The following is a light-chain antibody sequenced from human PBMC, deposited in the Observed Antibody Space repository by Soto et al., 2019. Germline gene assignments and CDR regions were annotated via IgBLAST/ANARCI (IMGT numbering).Light chain of an antibody. CDR2: KAS. CDR3: MQGTRWPPT. Sequence: DVVMTQSPLSLPVTLGQPASISCRSSRSLVYSDGNAYLNWFHQRPGQSPRRLIYKASNRDSGVPDRFSGSGSGTDFTLHINRVEAEDVGVYYFMQGTRWPPTFGRGTRVEIE. V-gene: IGKV2-30*01. CDR1: RSLVYSDGNAY. J-gene: IGKJ1*01.